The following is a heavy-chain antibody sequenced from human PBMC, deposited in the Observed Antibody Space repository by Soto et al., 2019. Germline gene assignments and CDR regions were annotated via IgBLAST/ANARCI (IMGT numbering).Heavy chain of an antibody. CDR1: GFTVGNNY. J-gene: IGHJ4*02. V-gene: IGHV3-53*01. CDR2: IYSTGTT. Sequence: EVQLVESGGGLIQPGGSLRLSCAASGFTVGNNYMSWVRQAPGKRLEWVSLIYSTGTTRYADSGKGRFTVSRDNAKNTLYLQMNSLRAEDTAVYYCAKDGRGSGSHYNSFGYWGQGTLVTVSS. CDR3: AKDGRGSGSHYNSFGY. D-gene: IGHD3-10*01.